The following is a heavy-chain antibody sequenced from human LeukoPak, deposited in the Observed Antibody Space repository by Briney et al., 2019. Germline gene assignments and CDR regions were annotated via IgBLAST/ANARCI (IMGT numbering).Heavy chain of an antibody. J-gene: IGHJ4*02. CDR1: GDSISSGGYY. Sequence: SQTLSLTCTGSGDSISSGGYYWSWIRQHPGKGLEWIGYIYYSGSTYYNPSLKSRVTISVDTSKNQFSLKLSSVTAADTAVYYCARATEGFGELFPDWGQGTLVTVSS. D-gene: IGHD3-10*01. CDR3: ARATEGFGELFPD. CDR2: IYYSGST. V-gene: IGHV4-31*03.